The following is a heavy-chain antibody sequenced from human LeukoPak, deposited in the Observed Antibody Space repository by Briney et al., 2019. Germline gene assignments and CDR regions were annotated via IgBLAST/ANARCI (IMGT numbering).Heavy chain of an antibody. CDR1: GFTFSNYA. CDR2: ILYDGSNK. CDR3: AKDLAAAGCDY. J-gene: IGHJ4*02. V-gene: IGHV3-30*18. D-gene: IGHD6-13*01. Sequence: RSLRLSCAASGFTFSNYAMHWVRQAPGKGLEWVAVILYDGSNKYYADSVKGRFTISRDNSKNTLYLQMNSLRPEDTAVYYCAKDLAAAGCDYWGQGTLVTVSS.